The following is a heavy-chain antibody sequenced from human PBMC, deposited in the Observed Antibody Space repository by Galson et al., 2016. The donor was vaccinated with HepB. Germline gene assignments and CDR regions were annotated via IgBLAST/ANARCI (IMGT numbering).Heavy chain of an antibody. Sequence: SVKVSCKASGDTFSSYSLIWVRQAPGQGLEWMGGIIPMFGTANYAQKFQGRVTITADASTSTAYMELSSLRFEDTAVYYCASRRRATRPFDIWGQGTMVTVSS. D-gene: IGHD6-6*01. CDR1: GDTFSSYS. CDR2: IIPMFGTA. J-gene: IGHJ3*02. CDR3: ASRRRATRPFDI. V-gene: IGHV1-69*13.